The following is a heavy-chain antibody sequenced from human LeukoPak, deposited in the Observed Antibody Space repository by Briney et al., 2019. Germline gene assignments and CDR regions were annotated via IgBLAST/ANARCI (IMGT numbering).Heavy chain of an antibody. D-gene: IGHD4-11*01. CDR3: ARELLTYSNHKLGHYMDV. CDR1: GFTFSSYW. J-gene: IGHJ6*03. Sequence: PGGSLRLSCAASGFTFSSYWMSWVRQAPGKGLEWVANIKQDGSEKYYVDSVKGRFTISRDNAKNSLYLQMYSLRAEDTAVYYCARELLTYSNHKLGHYMDVWGKGTTVTVSS. V-gene: IGHV3-7*01. CDR2: IKQDGSEK.